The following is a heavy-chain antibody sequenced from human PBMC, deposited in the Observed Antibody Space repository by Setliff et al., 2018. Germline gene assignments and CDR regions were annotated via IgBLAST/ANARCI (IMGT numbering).Heavy chain of an antibody. J-gene: IGHJ4*01. CDR1: GYTFTNYG. CDR2: INNYSFKT. D-gene: IGHD2-8*01. CDR3: LRLVRYCSRTACQRTSGDEV. Sequence: ASVKVSCKTSGYTFTNYGITWVRQAPGQGLEWMGWINNYSFKTNYPQKFLGRVTVTTDKSTNMAYLDLRGLRLDDTAIYFCLRLVRYCSRTACQRTSGDEVWGQGTLVTVSS. V-gene: IGHV1-18*01.